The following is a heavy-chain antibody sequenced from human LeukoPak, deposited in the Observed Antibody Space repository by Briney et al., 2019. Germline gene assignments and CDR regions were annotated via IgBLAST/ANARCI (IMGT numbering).Heavy chain of an antibody. Sequence: ASVKVSCKASGYSFSDYNMHWVRQAPGQGPEGMGRISPNSGDTTYAQKFQGRVTLTSDTSTTTAYMDLRRLTSDDTAVYYCARDREGLDSWGQGTLVTVSS. CDR3: ARDREGLDS. V-gene: IGHV1-2*06. J-gene: IGHJ5*01. CDR2: ISPNSGDT. CDR1: GYSFSDYN.